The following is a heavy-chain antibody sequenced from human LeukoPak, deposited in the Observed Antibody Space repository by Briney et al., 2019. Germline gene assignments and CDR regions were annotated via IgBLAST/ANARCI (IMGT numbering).Heavy chain of an antibody. Sequence: SETLSLTCAVYGGSFSGYYWSWIRQPPGKGLEWIGEINHSGSTNYNPSLKSRVTISVDTSKNQFSLKLSSVTAADTAVYYCARRIMITVSNWFDPWGQGTLVTVSS. CDR2: INHSGST. V-gene: IGHV4-34*01. CDR3: ARRIMITVSNWFDP. CDR1: GGSFSGYY. J-gene: IGHJ5*02. D-gene: IGHD3-16*01.